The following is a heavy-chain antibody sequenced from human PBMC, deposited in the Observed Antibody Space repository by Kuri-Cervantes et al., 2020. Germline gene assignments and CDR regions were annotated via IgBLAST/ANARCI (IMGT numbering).Heavy chain of an antibody. CDR1: GGSFSGYY. CDR3: ARHFRDYYYMDV. Sequence: SETLSLTCAVYGGSFSGYYWSWIRQPPGKGLEWIGEINHSGSTNYNPSLKSRVTIPVDTSKNQFSLKLSSVTAADTAVYYCARHFRDYYYMDVWGKGTTVTVSS. J-gene: IGHJ6*03. D-gene: IGHD3-3*02. V-gene: IGHV4-34*01. CDR2: INHSGST.